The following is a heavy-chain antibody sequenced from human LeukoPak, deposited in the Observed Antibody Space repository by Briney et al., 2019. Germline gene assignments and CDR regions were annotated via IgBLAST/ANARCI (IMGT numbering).Heavy chain of an antibody. CDR1: GFTFSSYS. CDR3: ASSGFGNLYWFDP. CDR2: ISSSSSTI. Sequence: GGSLRLPCAASGFTFSSYSMNWVRQAPGKGLEWVSYISSSSSTIYYADSVKGRFTISRDNAKNSLYLQMNSLRAEDTAVYYCASSGFGNLYWFDPWGQGTLVTVSS. J-gene: IGHJ5*02. V-gene: IGHV3-48*01. D-gene: IGHD3-10*01.